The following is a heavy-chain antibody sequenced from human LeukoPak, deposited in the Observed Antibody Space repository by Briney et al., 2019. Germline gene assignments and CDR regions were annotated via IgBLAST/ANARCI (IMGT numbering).Heavy chain of an antibody. V-gene: IGHV3-23*01. D-gene: IGHD3-22*01. CDR3: AKRGFYDSSGYYLDF. J-gene: IGHJ4*02. CDR2: ISGSGGST. Sequence: GGSLRLSCAASGFTFSSYAMTWVRQAPGKGLKWVSAISGSGGSTYYADSVKGRFTISRDNSKNTLYLQMNSLRAEDTAVYYCAKRGFYDSSGYYLDFWGQGTLVTVSS. CDR1: GFTFSSYA.